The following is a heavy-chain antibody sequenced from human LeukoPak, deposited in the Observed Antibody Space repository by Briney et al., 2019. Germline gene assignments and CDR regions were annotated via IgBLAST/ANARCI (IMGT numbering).Heavy chain of an antibody. J-gene: IGHJ4*02. D-gene: IGHD2-15*01. Sequence: GRSLRLSCAASGFTFSRHGIHWVRQAPGKGLEWGSSINTRSYIYSADSVKGRFTISRDNDKNSVYLQMNSLRAEDTAVYYCAREGGYCYGASCRFFDSWGQGTLLTVSS. CDR2: INTRSYI. CDR3: AREGGYCYGASCRFFDS. V-gene: IGHV3-21*01. CDR1: GFTFSRHG.